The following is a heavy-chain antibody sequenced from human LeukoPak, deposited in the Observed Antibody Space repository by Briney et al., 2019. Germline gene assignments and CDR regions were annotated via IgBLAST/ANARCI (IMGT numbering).Heavy chain of an antibody. CDR3: ASGSARIAEDDFDY. CDR1: GFTLSNYW. CDR2: IKQDETEK. J-gene: IGHJ4*02. Sequence: GGSLRLSCVFSGFTLSNYWMSWVRRAQGKGLEWVANIKQDETEKHYVDSVKGRFTISRDNAKNSLYLQMNSLRAEDTAVYYGASGSARIAEDDFDYWGQGNLVTASS. D-gene: IGHD6-13*01. V-gene: IGHV3-7*03.